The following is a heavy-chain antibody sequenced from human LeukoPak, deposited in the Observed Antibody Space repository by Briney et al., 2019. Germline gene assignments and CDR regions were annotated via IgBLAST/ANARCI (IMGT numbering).Heavy chain of an antibody. CDR1: EYTFTGYY. J-gene: IGHJ4*02. CDR2: INPNSGGT. Sequence: ASVKVPCKASEYTFTGYYMHWVRQAPGQGLEWMGWINPNSGGTNYAQKFQGRVTMTRDTSISTAYMELSRLRSDDTAVYYCARGAADFWSGYNQYYFDYWGQGALVTVSS. V-gene: IGHV1-2*02. CDR3: ARGAADFWSGYNQYYFDY. D-gene: IGHD3-3*01.